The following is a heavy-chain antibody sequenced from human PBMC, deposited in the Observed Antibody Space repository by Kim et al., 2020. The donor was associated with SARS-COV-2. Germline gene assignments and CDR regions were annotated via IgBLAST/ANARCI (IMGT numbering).Heavy chain of an antibody. CDR1: GYIFINYG. V-gene: IGHV1-18*01. D-gene: IGHD3-10*01. CDR2: INTYTGKT. Sequence: ASVKVSCKASGYIFINYGFSWVRQAPGQGLEWMGWINTYTGKTNYAQRVQGRVTVTIDTSTSTAYLELRSLRFDDTAVYYCARVDTGLYGSGIRYHMDVWGQGTSVTVS. CDR3: ARVDTGLYGSGIRYHMDV. J-gene: IGHJ6*02.